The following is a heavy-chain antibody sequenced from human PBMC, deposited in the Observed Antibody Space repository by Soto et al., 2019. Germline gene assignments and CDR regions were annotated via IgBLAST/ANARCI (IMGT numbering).Heavy chain of an antibody. Sequence: EVQLVESGGGLVKPGGSLRLSCAASGFTFSNAWMNWVRQAPGKGLEWVGRIKSKTDGGTTDYAAPAKGRFTVSRDDSNNTLYLQMNSLKTEDTAVYYCGAYYDSSGYYDYWGQGTLVTVSS. V-gene: IGHV3-15*07. D-gene: IGHD3-22*01. J-gene: IGHJ4*02. CDR3: GAYYDSSGYYDY. CDR2: IKSKTDGGTT. CDR1: GFTFSNAW.